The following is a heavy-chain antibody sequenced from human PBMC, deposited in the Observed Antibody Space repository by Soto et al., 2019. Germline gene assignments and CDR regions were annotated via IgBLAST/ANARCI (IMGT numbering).Heavy chain of an antibody. CDR2: IYSGGST. V-gene: IGHV3-53*04. D-gene: IGHD4-17*01. Sequence: EVQLVESGGGLVQPGGSLRLSCAASGFTVSSNYMSWVRQAPGKGLEWVSVIYSGGSTYYADSVKGRFTISRHNSKITLYLQMNSLRAEDTAVYYCARHYGDYRGNFDYWGQGTLVTVSS. CDR3: ARHYGDYRGNFDY. J-gene: IGHJ4*02. CDR1: GFTVSSNY.